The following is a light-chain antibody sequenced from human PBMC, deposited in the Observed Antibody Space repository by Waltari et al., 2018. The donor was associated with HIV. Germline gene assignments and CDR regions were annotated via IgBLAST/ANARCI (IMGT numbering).Light chain of an antibody. Sequence: QSVLTQPPSVSGAPGQRVTISCTGSNSNIGAGSDAPWYQQLPGSAPKLLMFDNRKRPSGVPDRFSGSKSGTSASLVITGLQAADEAVYYCQSYDNSLSNVVFGGGTKLIVL. CDR2: DNR. CDR1: NSNIGAGSD. V-gene: IGLV1-40*01. J-gene: IGLJ2*01. CDR3: QSYDNSLSNVV.